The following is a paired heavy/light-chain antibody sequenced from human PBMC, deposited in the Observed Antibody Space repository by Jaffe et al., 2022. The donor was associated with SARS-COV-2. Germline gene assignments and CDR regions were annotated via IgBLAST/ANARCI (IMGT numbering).Light chain of an antibody. CDR3: QQYYSSLPLT. CDR1: QSVLYSSNNLNY. Sequence: DIVMTQSPDSLAVSLGERATINCKSSQSVLYSSNNLNYLAWYQQKAGQPPKLLIYWASTRESGVPDRFTGSGSGTDFTLTISSLQAEDVAVYYCQQYYSSLPLTFGGGTKVEIK. CDR2: WAS. J-gene: IGKJ4*01. V-gene: IGKV4-1*01.
Heavy chain of an antibody. J-gene: IGHJ4*02. CDR1: GDSVSSNHAA. V-gene: IGHV6-1*01. CDR2: TYYRSKWYN. CDR3: ARGADTSGWWVFDY. Sequence: QVLLQQSGPGLVKPSQTLSLTCAISGDSVSSNHAAWNWIRQSPSRGLEWLGRTYYRSKWYNDYAVSVKSRISINPDTSKNQFSLQLNSVTPEDTSVYYCARGADTSGWWVFDYWGQGTLVTVSP. D-gene: IGHD6-19*01.